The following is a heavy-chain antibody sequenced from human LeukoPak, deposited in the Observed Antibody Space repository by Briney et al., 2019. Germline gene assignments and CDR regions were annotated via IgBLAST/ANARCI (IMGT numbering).Heavy chain of an antibody. D-gene: IGHD7-27*01. CDR3: AGWGPRDAFDI. J-gene: IGHJ3*02. Sequence: ASVKVSCKTSGYTFTSYDITWVRQAPRQGLEWMGWINPNSGGTDYAQKFQGRVTMTRDTSISTGYMELSRLTSDDTAVYYCAGWGPRDAFDIWGQGTMVTVSS. V-gene: IGHV1-2*02. CDR2: INPNSGGT. CDR1: GYTFTSYD.